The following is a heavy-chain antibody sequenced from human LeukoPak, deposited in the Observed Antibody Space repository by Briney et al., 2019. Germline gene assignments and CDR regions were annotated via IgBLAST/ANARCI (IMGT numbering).Heavy chain of an antibody. CDR2: ISYDGSNK. J-gene: IGHJ3*02. Sequence: PGGSLRLSCAASGFTFSSYAMHWVRQAPGKGLEWVAVISYDGSNKYYADSVKGRFTISRDNSKNTLYLQMNSLRAEDTAVYYCARARSPMIVVVIGAFDIWGQGTMVTVSS. D-gene: IGHD3-22*01. V-gene: IGHV3-30-3*01. CDR3: ARARSPMIVVVIGAFDI. CDR1: GFTFSSYA.